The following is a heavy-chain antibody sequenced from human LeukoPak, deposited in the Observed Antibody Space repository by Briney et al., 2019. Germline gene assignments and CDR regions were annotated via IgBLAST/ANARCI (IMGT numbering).Heavy chain of an antibody. CDR3: ARAGYSYGYYFDY. CDR1: GYTFTGYY. CDR2: INPNSGGT. V-gene: IGHV1-2*02. J-gene: IGHJ4*02. Sequence: GASVKVSCKASGYTFTGYYMHWVRQAPGQGLEWMGWINPNSGGTNYAQKFQGRVTMTRDTSISKAYMELSRLRSDDTAVYYCARAGYSYGYYFDYWGQGTLVTVSS. D-gene: IGHD5-18*01.